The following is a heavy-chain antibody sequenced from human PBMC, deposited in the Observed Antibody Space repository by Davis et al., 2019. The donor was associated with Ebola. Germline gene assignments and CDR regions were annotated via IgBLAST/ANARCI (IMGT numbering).Heavy chain of an antibody. CDR2: IYYSGST. Sequence: PSETLSLTCTVSGGSISSYYWSWIRQPPGKGLEWIGYIYYSGSTNYNPSLKSRVTISVDTSKNQFSLKLSSVTAADTAVYYCARGWFGEFQHWGQGTLVTVSS. CDR3: ARGWFGEFQH. V-gene: IGHV4-59*01. CDR1: GGSISSYY. D-gene: IGHD3-10*01. J-gene: IGHJ1*01.